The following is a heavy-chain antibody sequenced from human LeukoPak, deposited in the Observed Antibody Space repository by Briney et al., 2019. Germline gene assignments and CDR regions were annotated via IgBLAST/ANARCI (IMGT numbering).Heavy chain of an antibody. Sequence: GGSLRLSYAASGFTFSNCAMNWVRQAPGKGLQWVSVISTSSINTYYADSVKGRFTISRDNSKNTLYLQMSSLRVDDTAVYYCARYGGNRWFDFWGQGTLVTVSS. J-gene: IGHJ4*02. V-gene: IGHV3-23*01. D-gene: IGHD2-15*01. CDR3: ARYGGNRWFDF. CDR2: ISTSSINT. CDR1: GFTFSNCA.